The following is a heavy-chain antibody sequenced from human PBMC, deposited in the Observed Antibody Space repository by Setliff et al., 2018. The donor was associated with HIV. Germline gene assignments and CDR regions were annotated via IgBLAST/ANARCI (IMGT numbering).Heavy chain of an antibody. CDR2: ITSYNDNT. CDR1: GYTFTSYG. D-gene: IGHD4-17*01. V-gene: IGHV1-18*01. CDR3: ARDQITVKTRIFDH. Sequence: GASVKVSCKASGYTFTSYGISWVRQAPGQGLEWMGWITSYNDNTNYAQKFQGRVTMTTDTSTSTAYMELRSLRSEDTAVYYCARDQITVKTRIFDHWGQGTLVTVSS. J-gene: IGHJ4*02.